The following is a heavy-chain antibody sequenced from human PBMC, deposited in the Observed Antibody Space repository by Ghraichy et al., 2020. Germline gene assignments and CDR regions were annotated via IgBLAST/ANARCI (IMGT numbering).Heavy chain of an antibody. J-gene: IGHJ3*02. D-gene: IGHD6-13*01. CDR3: ASRGSSYDAFDI. CDR2: IIPIFGTA. CDR1: GGTFSSYA. Sequence: SVKVSCKASGGTFSSYAISWVRQAPGQGLEWMGGIIPIFGTANYAQKFQGRVTITADESTSTAYMELSSLRSEDTAVYYCASRGSSYDAFDIWGQGTMVTVSS. V-gene: IGHV1-69*13.